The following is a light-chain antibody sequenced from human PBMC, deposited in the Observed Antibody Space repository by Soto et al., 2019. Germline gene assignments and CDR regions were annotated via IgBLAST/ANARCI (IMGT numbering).Light chain of an antibody. J-gene: IGKJ5*01. CDR3: QQYGTPRSVT. CDR2: GAS. CDR1: QSVISSY. Sequence: EIVFAASPGTPSFSSGERAPPFCRALQSVISSYLAWYQQKSGQPPRLLIYGASSRATGIPDRFSGSGSGTDFTLTISRLEPEDFAVYYCQQYGTPRSVTFGQGTRLEIK. V-gene: IGKV3-20*01.